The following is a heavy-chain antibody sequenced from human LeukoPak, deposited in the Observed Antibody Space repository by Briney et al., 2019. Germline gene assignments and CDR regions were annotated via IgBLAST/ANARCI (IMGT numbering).Heavy chain of an antibody. D-gene: IGHD5-24*01. V-gene: IGHV3-30-3*01. CDR2: ISYDGSNK. Sequence: GGSLRLSCAASGFTFSSYAMHWVRQAPGKGLEWVAVISYDGSNKYYADSVKGRFTISRDNSKNTLYLQMNSLRAEDTAVYYCAKDVEVATIPAFDYWGQGTLVTVSS. CDR1: GFTFSSYA. J-gene: IGHJ4*02. CDR3: AKDVEVATIPAFDY.